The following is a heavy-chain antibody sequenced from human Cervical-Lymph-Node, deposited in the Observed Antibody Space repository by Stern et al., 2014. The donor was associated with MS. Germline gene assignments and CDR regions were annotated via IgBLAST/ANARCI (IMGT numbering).Heavy chain of an antibody. J-gene: IGHJ3*02. V-gene: IGHV1-69*06. CDR3: AKVQETHAFDI. CDR2: IIPVFGTA. Sequence: VQLVESGAEVKKPGSSVKVSCKASGGTFSSYAISWVRHAPGQGLEWMGGIIPVFGTAHYAQKFQGSGTITADKSTSTAYMELSGLRSEDTAVYYCAKVQETHAFDIWGQGTMVTVSS. CDR1: GGTFSSYA. D-gene: IGHD5-24*01.